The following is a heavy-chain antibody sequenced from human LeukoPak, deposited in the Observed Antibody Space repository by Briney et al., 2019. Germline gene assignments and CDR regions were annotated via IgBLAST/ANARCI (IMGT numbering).Heavy chain of an antibody. CDR3: ARIRGDSYPYYFDY. V-gene: IGHV3-7*01. J-gene: IGHJ4*02. Sequence: PGGSLRLSCAASGFTFSSYWMRWVRQAPGKGLEWVANMKQDGSEKYYVDSVKGRFTISRDNAKNSLYLQMNSLRAEDTAVYYCARIRGDSYPYYFDYWGQGTLVTVSS. D-gene: IGHD5-18*01. CDR2: MKQDGSEK. CDR1: GFTFSSYW.